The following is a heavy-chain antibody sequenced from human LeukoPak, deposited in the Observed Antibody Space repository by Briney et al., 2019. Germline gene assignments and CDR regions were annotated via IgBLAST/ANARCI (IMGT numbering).Heavy chain of an antibody. V-gene: IGHV3-74*01. CDR1: GFTFSSYW. D-gene: IGHD3-3*01. CDR3: AREDNDFWSGYYTRYYYYYMDV. Sequence: PGGSLRLSCAASGFTFSSYWMHWVRQAPGKGLVWVSRINTDVSSTSYADSVKGRFTISRDNAKNTMYLQMNSLRAEDTAVYYCAREDNDFWSGYYTRYYYYYMDVWGKGTTVTVSS. CDR2: INTDVSST. J-gene: IGHJ6*03.